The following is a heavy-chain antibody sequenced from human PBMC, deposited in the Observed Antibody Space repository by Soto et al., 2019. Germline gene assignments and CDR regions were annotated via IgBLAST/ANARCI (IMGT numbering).Heavy chain of an antibody. CDR2: IRSKANSYAT. Sequence: GALRLSCAASGFTFSGSAMHWVRQASGKGLEWVGRIRSKANSYATAYAASVKGRFTISRDDSKNTAYLQMNSLKTEDTAVYYCTVRAPWSFQHWGQGTLVTVSS. D-gene: IGHD3-3*01. CDR3: TVRAPWSFQH. V-gene: IGHV3-73*01. CDR1: GFTFSGSA. J-gene: IGHJ1*01.